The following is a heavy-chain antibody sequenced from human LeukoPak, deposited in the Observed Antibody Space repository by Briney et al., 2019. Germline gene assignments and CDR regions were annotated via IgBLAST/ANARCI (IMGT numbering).Heavy chain of an antibody. D-gene: IGHD6-13*01. CDR2: IWYDGSNK. Sequence: GRSLRLSCAASGFTFSSYGMHWVRQAPGKGLEWVAVIWYDGSNKYYADSVKGRFTISRDNSKNTLYLQMNSLRAEDTAVYYCARDAIAAAAADYWGQRTLVTISS. J-gene: IGHJ4*02. CDR3: ARDAIAAAAADY. V-gene: IGHV3-33*01. CDR1: GFTFSSYG.